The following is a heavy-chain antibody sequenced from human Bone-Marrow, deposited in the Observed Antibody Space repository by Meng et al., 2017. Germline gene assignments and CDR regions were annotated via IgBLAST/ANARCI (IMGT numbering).Heavy chain of an antibody. V-gene: IGHV4-39*07. CDR2: IYYSGST. D-gene: IGHD3-9*01. CDR3: ARILLRYFDWLPEYYFDY. J-gene: IGHJ4*01. Sequence: SETLSLTCTVSGGSISSSSYYWGWIRQPPGKGLEWIGSIYYSGSTYYNPSLKSRVTISVDTSKNQFSLKLSSVTAADTAVYYCARILLRYFDWLPEYYFDYWGHGTQVTVSS. CDR1: GGSISSSSYY.